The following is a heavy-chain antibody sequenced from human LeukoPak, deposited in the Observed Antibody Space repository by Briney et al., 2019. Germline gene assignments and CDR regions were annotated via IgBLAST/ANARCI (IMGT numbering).Heavy chain of an antibody. CDR2: IIPILGIA. D-gene: IGHD6-6*01. Sequence: SVKVSCKASGGIFSSYAISWVRQAPGQGLEWMGRIIPILGIANYAQKFQGRVTITADKSTSTAYMELSSLRSEDTAVYYCARDLDSSSSDYWGQGTLVTVSS. CDR1: GGIFSSYA. CDR3: ARDLDSSSSDY. J-gene: IGHJ4*02. V-gene: IGHV1-69*04.